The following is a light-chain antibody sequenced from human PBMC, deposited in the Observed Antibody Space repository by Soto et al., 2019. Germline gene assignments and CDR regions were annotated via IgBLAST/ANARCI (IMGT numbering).Light chain of an antibody. CDR1: QSINSN. J-gene: IGKJ2*01. CDR3: QQYGSSPLYT. Sequence: IVMTQSPVTLSVSPGERATLSCRASQSINSNLAWYQQKPGQAPRLLIYGASTRATGIPARFSGSGSGTEFTLTISSLQSEDFVVYYCQQYGSSPLYTFGQGTKLEIK. CDR2: GAS. V-gene: IGKV3-15*01.